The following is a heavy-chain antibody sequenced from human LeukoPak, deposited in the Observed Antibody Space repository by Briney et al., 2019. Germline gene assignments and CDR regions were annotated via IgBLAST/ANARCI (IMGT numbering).Heavy chain of an antibody. D-gene: IGHD1-26*01. CDR2: IYYSGST. CDR1: GGSISSYY. Sequence: SETLSLTCTASGGSISSYYWSWIRQPPGKGLEWIGYIYYSGSTNYNPSLKSRVTISVDTSKNQFSLKLSSVTAADTAVYYCARRGSGSYRHFDYWGQGTLVTVSS. J-gene: IGHJ4*02. V-gene: IGHV4-59*01. CDR3: ARRGSGSYRHFDY.